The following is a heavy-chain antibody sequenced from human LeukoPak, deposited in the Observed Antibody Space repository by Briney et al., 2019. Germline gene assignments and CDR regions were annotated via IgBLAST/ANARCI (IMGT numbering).Heavy chain of an antibody. J-gene: IGHJ4*02. Sequence: GGSLRLSCAASGFTFSSYSMNWVRQAPGKGLEWVSAISGSGGSTYYADSVKGRFTISRDNSKNTLYLQMNSLRAEDTAVYYCAKDRGYSYGPSDYWGQGTLVTVSS. V-gene: IGHV3-23*01. D-gene: IGHD5-18*01. CDR2: ISGSGGST. CDR3: AKDRGYSYGPSDY. CDR1: GFTFSSYS.